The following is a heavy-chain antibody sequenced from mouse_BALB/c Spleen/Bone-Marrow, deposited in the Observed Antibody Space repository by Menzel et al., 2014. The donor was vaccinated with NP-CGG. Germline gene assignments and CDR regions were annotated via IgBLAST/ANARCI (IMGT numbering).Heavy chain of an antibody. CDR1: GYAFTSYN. CDR3: ARENYGSSPAY. CDR2: IDPYNGGT. V-gene: IGHV1S135*01. J-gene: IGHJ3*01. D-gene: IGHD1-1*01. Sequence: EVKVVESGPELVKPGASVKVPCKASGYAFTSYNMYWVKQSHGKSLEWIGYIDPYNGGTSYNQKFKGKATLTVDKSSSTAYMHLNSLTSEDSAVYYCARENYGSSPAYWGQGTLVTVSA.